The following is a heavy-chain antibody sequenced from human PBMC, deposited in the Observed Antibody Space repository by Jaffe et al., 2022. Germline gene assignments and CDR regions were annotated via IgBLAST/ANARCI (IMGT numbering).Heavy chain of an antibody. Sequence: QVQLQQWGAGLLKPSETLSLTCAVYGGSFSGYYWSWIRQPPGKGLEWIGEINHSGSTNYNPSLKSRVTISVDTSKNQFSLKLSSVTAADTAVYYCARKETHYDILTGYHKPAALSYWGQGTLVTVSS. V-gene: IGHV4-34*01. CDR3: ARKETHYDILTGYHKPAALSY. J-gene: IGHJ4*02. CDR1: GGSFSGYY. D-gene: IGHD3-9*01. CDR2: INHSGST.